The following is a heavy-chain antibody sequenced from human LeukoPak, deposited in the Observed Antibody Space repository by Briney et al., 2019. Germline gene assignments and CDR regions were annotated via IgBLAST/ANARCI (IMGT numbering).Heavy chain of an antibody. CDR1: GGSFSGYY. V-gene: IGHV4-34*01. CDR2: INHSGST. J-gene: IGHJ6*03. Sequence: SETLSLTCAVYGGSFSGYYRSWIRQPPGKGLEWIGEINHSGSTNYNPSLKSRVTISVDTSKNQFSLKLSSVTAADTAVYYCARDITIFGVVQSPRGDMDVWGKGTTVTVSS. CDR3: ARDITIFGVVQSPRGDMDV. D-gene: IGHD3-3*01.